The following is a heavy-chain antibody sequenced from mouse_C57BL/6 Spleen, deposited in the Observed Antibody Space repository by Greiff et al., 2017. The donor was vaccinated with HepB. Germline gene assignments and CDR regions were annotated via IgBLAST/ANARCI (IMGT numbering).Heavy chain of an antibody. V-gene: IGHV1-69*01. Sequence: QVQLQQPGAELVMPGASVKLSCKASGYTFTSYWMHWVKQRPGQGLEWIGEIDPSDSYTNYNQKFKGKSTLTVDKSSSTAYMQLSSLTSEDSAVYYWASVPYGYGFDYWGQGTTLTVSS. D-gene: IGHD2-2*01. CDR1: GYTFTSYW. CDR2: IDPSDSYT. CDR3: ASVPYGYGFDY. J-gene: IGHJ2*01.